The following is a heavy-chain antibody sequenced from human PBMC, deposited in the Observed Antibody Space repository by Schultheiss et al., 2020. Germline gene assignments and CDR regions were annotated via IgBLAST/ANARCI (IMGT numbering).Heavy chain of an antibody. V-gene: IGHV3-23*01. CDR3: ARRGGYSGYDFDY. D-gene: IGHD5-12*01. J-gene: IGHJ4*02. Sequence: GGSLRLSCAASGLTVSSNYMSWVRQAPGKGLEWVSGISGSGGNTYYADFVKGRFTISRDNSKDTLYLQMNTLRAEDTAVYYCARRGGYSGYDFDYWGQGTLVTVSS. CDR1: GLTVSSNY. CDR2: ISGSGGNT.